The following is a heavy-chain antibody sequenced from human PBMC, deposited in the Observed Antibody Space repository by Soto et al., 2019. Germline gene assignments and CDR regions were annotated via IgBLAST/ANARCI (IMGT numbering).Heavy chain of an antibody. Sequence: SETLSLTCTVSGGSINSYKCSWIRQPPGKGLEWIGYITYSGGTNYNPSLKSRVTISIDTSKNQFSLKLTSVTAADTAVYYCAVGYESSKTGSWGKGMLVTVSS. D-gene: IGHD2-2*01. CDR3: AVGYESSKTGS. CDR1: GGSINSYK. V-gene: IGHV4-59*01. J-gene: IGHJ5*02. CDR2: ITYSGGT.